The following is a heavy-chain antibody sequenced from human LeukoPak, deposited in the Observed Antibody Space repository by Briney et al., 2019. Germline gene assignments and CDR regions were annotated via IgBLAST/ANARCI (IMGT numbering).Heavy chain of an antibody. CDR3: XXXXVSYSSGWSTFDY. CDR2: IGASGDST. D-gene: IGHD6-19*01. V-gene: IGHV3-23*01. J-gene: IGHJ4*02. CDR1: GFTFSNYA. Sequence: QSGGSLRLSCAASGFTFSNYAMSWVRQAPVKGLEWVSGIGASGDSTYYADSVKGRFTISRDNSKNTLYLQMNSLRAEDTGVYYXXXXXVSYSSGWSTFDYWGQGNLVSVSS.